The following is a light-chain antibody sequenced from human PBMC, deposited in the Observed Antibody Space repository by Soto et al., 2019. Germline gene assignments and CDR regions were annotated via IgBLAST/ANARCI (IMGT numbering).Light chain of an antibody. J-gene: IGKJ4*01. CDR2: GAS. V-gene: IGKV3-15*01. CDR3: KQYNNWPLT. CDR1: QSVSSN. Sequence: EIVLTQSPATLSVSPGERATLSCRASQSVSSNLAWYQQKPGQAPRLLIYGASTRATGIPARFSGSGSGTEFTLTIRSLQSDDFAVYYCKQYNNWPLTFGGGTKVDIK.